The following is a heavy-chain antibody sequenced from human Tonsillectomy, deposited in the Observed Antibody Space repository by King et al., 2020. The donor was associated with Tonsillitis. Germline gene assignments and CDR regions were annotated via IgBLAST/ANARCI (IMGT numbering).Heavy chain of an antibody. D-gene: IGHD3-16*02. J-gene: IGHJ6*02. V-gene: IGHV3-30*04. CDR3: ANSRYNSSPPPLYSYYYGMDV. CDR2: ISYDGSNK. Sequence: VQLVESGGGVVQPGRSLRLSCAASGFSFTSYAIHWVRQAPGKGLEWVALISYDGSNKYYADPVKGRFTISRDNSKNTLYLQMNSLRAEDTAVYYCANSRYNSSPPPLYSYYYGMDVWGQGTTVTVSS. CDR1: GFSFTSYA.